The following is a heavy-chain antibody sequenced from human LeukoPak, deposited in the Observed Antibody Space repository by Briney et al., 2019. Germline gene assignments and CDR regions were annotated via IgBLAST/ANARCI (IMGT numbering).Heavy chain of an antibody. Sequence: PGGFLRLSCAASGFTFSSYAMSWVRQAPGKGLEWVSAISGSGGSTYYADSVKGRFTISRDNSKNTLYLQMNSLRAEDTAVYYCAKEGRYFDWLQDYYYYGMDVWGQGTTVTVSS. CDR3: AKEGRYFDWLQDYYYYGMDV. D-gene: IGHD3-9*01. CDR2: ISGSGGST. J-gene: IGHJ6*02. V-gene: IGHV3-23*01. CDR1: GFTFSSYA.